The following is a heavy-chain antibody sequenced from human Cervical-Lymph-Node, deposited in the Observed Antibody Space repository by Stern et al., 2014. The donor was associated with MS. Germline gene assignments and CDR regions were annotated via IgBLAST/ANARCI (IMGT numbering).Heavy chain of an antibody. V-gene: IGHV1-46*01. CDR1: GYTFINYY. J-gene: IGHJ4*02. Sequence: LVQSGAEVKKPGDSVKVSCKASGYTFINYYIYWVRQAPGQGLEWMGVINPTSGNTVYAQEFQGRITMTRDTSTSTVYMELRSLRSQDTAVFYCASQAFDYWGQGTLVTVSS. CDR3: ASQAFDY. CDR2: INPTSGNT.